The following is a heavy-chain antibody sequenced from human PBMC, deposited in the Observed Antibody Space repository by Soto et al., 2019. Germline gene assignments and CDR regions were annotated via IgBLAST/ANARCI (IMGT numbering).Heavy chain of an antibody. CDR3: ARVRAIAARSAEYFKH. CDR1: GGTFSSYA. D-gene: IGHD6-6*01. V-gene: IGHV1-69*13. J-gene: IGHJ1*01. CDR2: IIPIFGTA. Sequence: ASVKVSCKASGGTFSSYAISWVRQAPGQGLEWMGGIIPIFGTANYAQKFQGRVTITADESTSTAYMELSSLRSEDTAVYYCARVRAIAARSAEYFKHWGQGTLVTVSS.